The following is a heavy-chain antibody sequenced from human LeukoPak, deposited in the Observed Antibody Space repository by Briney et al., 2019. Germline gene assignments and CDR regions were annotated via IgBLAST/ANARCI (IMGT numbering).Heavy chain of an antibody. Sequence: SETLSLTCTVSGGSISSSSYYWGWIRQPPGKGLEWIGSIYYSGSTYYNPSLKSRVTISVDTSKNQFSLKLSSVTAADTAVYYCARPRGYSYNNWFDPWGQGTLVTVSS. D-gene: IGHD5-18*01. V-gene: IGHV4-39*01. CDR2: IYYSGST. J-gene: IGHJ5*02. CDR1: GGSISSSSYY. CDR3: ARPRGYSYNNWFDP.